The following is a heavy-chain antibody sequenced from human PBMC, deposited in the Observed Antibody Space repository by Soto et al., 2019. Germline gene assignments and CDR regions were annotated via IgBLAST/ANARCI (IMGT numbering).Heavy chain of an antibody. D-gene: IGHD4-4*01. CDR2: IKTKTDGGTT. Sequence: GGSLRLSCSASGFSFDRAWASWVRQAPGRGLEWVGLIKTKTDGGTTDYAASVKGRLTISKDESEKTVYLHMNRLKTEDTAFYYCATTGYSNDGMFDSWGQGSLVTVSS. V-gene: IGHV3-15*01. J-gene: IGHJ4*02. CDR3: ATTGYSNDGMFDS. CDR1: GFSFDRAW.